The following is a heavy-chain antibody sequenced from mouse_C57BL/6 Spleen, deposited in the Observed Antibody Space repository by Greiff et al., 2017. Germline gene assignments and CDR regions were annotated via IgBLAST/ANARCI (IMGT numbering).Heavy chain of an antibody. J-gene: IGHJ4*01. CDR2: INPNNGGT. Sequence: EVQLQQSGPELVKPGASVKISCKASGYTFTDYYMNWVKQSHGKSLEWIGDINPNNGGTSYNQKFKGKATLTVDKSSSTAYMELRSLTSEDSAVYYCARSSNSAMDYWGQGTSVTVSS. D-gene: IGHD2-5*01. V-gene: IGHV1-26*01. CDR3: ARSSNSAMDY. CDR1: GYTFTDYY.